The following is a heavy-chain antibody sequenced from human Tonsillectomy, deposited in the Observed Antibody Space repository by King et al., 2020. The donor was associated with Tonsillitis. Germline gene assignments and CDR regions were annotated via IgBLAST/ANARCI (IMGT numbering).Heavy chain of an antibody. D-gene: IGHD3-22*01. J-gene: IGHJ6*02. Sequence: VQLVESGGGLVKPGGSLRLSCAASGFTFSSYSMNWVRQAPGKGLEWVSSISSSSSYIYYADSVKGRFTISRDNAKNSLYLQMNSLRAEDTAVYYCARDREYYYSSGYYYGASGMDVWGQGTTVTVSS. CDR1: GFTFSSYS. CDR3: ARDREYYYSSGYYYGASGMDV. CDR2: ISSSSSYI. V-gene: IGHV3-21*01.